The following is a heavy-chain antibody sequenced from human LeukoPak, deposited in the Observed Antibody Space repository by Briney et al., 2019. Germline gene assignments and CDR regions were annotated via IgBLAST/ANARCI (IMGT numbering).Heavy chain of an antibody. CDR2: INHSGST. CDR3: ARETMVRGVLYYYYMDV. V-gene: IGHV4-34*01. CDR1: GGSLSDYY. D-gene: IGHD3-10*01. J-gene: IGHJ6*03. Sequence: SETLSLTCAVYGGSLSDYYWSWIRQPPGKGLEWIGEINHSGSTNYSTSLKSRVTISVDTSKNQFSLKLSSVTAADTAVYYCARETMVRGVLYYYYMDVWGKGPTVTVSS.